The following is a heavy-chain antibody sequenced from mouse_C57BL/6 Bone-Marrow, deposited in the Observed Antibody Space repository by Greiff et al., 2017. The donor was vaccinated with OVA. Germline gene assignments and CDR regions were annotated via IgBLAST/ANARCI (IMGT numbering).Heavy chain of an antibody. V-gene: IGHV5-6*01. CDR2: ISSGGSYT. J-gene: IGHJ2*01. Sequence: EVQLVESGGDLVKPGGSLKLSCAASGFTFSRYGMSWVRQTPDKRLEWVATISSGGSYTYYPDSVKGRFTISRDNAKNTLYLQMSSLKSEGTAIDYCARLPLIYYYCSSPLSFDYWGQGTTLTVSS. CDR3: ARLPLIYYYCSSPLSFDY. D-gene: IGHD1-1*01. CDR1: GFTFSRYG.